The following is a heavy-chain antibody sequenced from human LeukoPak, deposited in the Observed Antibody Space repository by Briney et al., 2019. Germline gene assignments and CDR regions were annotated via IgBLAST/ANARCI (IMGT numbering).Heavy chain of an antibody. CDR1: GFTFNSYDTTTFT. J-gene: IGHJ4*02. Sequence: PGGSLRLSCAASGFTFNSYDTTTFTMSWVRQAPGKGLQWVSGISGSSVSTYYADSVKGRFTISRDNSKNTLYLQMNSLRAEDTAVYYCARAGHSPGSLEDWGQGTLVTVSS. D-gene: IGHD3-10*01. CDR2: ISGSSVST. CDR3: ARAGHSPGSLED. V-gene: IGHV3-23*01.